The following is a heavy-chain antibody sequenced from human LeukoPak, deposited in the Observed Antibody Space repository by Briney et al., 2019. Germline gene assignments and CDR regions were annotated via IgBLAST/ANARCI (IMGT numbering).Heavy chain of an antibody. CDR3: ARTAVAVLGGFDP. J-gene: IGHJ5*02. Sequence: SETLSLTCTVSGGSISSYYWSWIRQPPGKGLEWIGYIYYSGSTNYNPSLKSRVTISEDTSKNQFSLKLSSVTAADTAVYYCARTAVAVLGGFDPWGQGTLVTVSS. V-gene: IGHV4-59*01. CDR1: GGSISSYY. D-gene: IGHD6-19*01. CDR2: IYYSGST.